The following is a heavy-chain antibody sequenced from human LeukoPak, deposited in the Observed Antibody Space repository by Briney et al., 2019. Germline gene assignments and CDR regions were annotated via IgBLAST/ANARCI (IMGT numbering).Heavy chain of an antibody. V-gene: IGHV3-23*01. CDR3: ARDQVPGQY. CDR1: GFTFSSYG. CDR2: ISGSGGST. Sequence: PGGSLRLSCAASGFTFSSYGMSWVRQAPGKGLEWVSAISGSGGSTFYADSVKGRFTISRDNSKNTLYLQMNILRAEDTAVYYCARDQVPGQYWGQGTLVTVSS. J-gene: IGHJ4*02.